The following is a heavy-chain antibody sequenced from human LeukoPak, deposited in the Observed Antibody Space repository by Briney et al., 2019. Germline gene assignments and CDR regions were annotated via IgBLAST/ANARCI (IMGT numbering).Heavy chain of an antibody. CDR1: GFTFSSYA. V-gene: IGHV3-21*04. CDR2: ISSSSSYI. J-gene: IGHJ4*02. D-gene: IGHD4-17*01. CDR3: AREYPDYGDGFDY. Sequence: GGSLRLSCAASGFTFSSYAMSWVRQAPGKGLEWVSSISSSSSYIYYADSVKGRFTISRDNAKNSLYLQMNSLRAEDTAVYYCAREYPDYGDGFDYWGQGTLVTVSS.